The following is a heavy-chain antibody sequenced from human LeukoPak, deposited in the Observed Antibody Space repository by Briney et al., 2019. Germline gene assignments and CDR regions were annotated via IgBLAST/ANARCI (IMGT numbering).Heavy chain of an antibody. J-gene: IGHJ4*02. CDR1: GFTFSSYW. Sequence: GGSLRLSCAASGFTFSSYWVHWVRQAPGKGLVWVSRINSDGSSSTYADSVKGRFTISRDNAKNTLYLQMNSLRAEDTALYFCARDMYTTSSARGAYWGQGTLVTVTS. CDR2: INSDGSSS. CDR3: ARDMYTTSSARGAY. D-gene: IGHD6-6*01. V-gene: IGHV3-74*01.